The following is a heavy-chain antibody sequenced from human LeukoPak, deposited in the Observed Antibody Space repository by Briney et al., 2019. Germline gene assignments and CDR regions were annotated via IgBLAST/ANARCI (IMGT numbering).Heavy chain of an antibody. CDR1: GGYLSGYY. CDR2: MNPSGAA. D-gene: IGHD3-22*01. V-gene: IGHV4-34*01. CDR3: ARGVYSDSRGFRYYFDS. J-gene: IGHJ4*02. Sequence: SETLSLTCAVYGGYLSGYYWAWIRQPPGKGLEWIGEMNPSGAANYDPSLKSRVTLSVDTSKNHFSLNLSSVTAADTAAYYCARGVYSDSRGFRYYFDSWGQGVLVTVSS.